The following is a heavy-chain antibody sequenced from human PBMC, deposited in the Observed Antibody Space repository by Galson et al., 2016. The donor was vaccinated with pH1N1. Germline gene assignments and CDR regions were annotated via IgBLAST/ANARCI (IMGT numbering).Heavy chain of an antibody. Sequence: SVKVSCKASGYTFTDYDTNWVRQGTGQGLEWMGCMNPNNDNTGYAQKFQGRVTMTRNTSISTAYMELRSLRSEDPAVYYCARGGYCSGGSCYDVFDYWGQGTLVTVS. D-gene: IGHD2-15*01. CDR1: GYTFTDYD. J-gene: IGHJ4*02. CDR2: MNPNNDNT. CDR3: ARGGYCSGGSCYDVFDY. V-gene: IGHV1-8*01.